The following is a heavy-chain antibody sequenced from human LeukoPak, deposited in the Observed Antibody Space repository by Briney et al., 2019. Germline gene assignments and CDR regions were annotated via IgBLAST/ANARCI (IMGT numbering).Heavy chain of an antibody. CDR1: GFTFSSYA. D-gene: IGHD6-13*01. Sequence: GRSLRLSCAASGFTFSSYAMHWVRQAPGKGLEWVAVISYDGSNKYYADSVKGRFTISRDIAKNSLYLQMNSLRAEDTAVYYCARLHSSTLDYWGQGTLVTVSS. CDR3: ARLHSSTLDY. J-gene: IGHJ4*02. CDR2: ISYDGSNK. V-gene: IGHV3-30-3*01.